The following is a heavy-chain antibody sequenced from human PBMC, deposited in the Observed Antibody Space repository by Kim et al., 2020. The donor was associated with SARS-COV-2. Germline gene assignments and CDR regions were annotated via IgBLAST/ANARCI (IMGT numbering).Heavy chain of an antibody. J-gene: IGHJ5*02. D-gene: IGHD1-1*01. CDR2: IYYSGST. CDR3: ARQGKLSARMGNWFDP. V-gene: IGHV4-39*01. CDR1: GGSISSSSYY. Sequence: SETLSLTCTVSGGSISSSSYYWGWIRQPPGKGLEWIGSIYYSGSTYYNPSLKSRVTISVDTSKNQFSLKLSSVTAADTAVYYCARQGKLSARMGNWFDPWGQGTLVTVSS.